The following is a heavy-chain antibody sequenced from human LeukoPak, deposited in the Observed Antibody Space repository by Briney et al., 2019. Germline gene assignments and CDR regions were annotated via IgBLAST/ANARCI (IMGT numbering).Heavy chain of an antibody. V-gene: IGHV3-9*01. D-gene: IGHD2-2*01. CDR1: GFTFDDYA. CDR3: AKADCSITSCSTPLGY. J-gene: IGHJ4*02. Sequence: GGSLRLSCAASGFTFDDYAMHWVRQAPGKGLEWVSGISWNSGSIGYADSVKGRFTISRDNSKNTLYLQMNSLRAEDTAVYYCAKADCSITSCSTPLGYWGQGTLVTVSS. CDR2: ISWNSGSI.